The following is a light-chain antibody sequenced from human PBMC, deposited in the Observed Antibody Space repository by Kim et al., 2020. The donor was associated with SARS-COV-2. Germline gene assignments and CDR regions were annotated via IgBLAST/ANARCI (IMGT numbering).Light chain of an antibody. V-gene: IGKV3-15*01. CDR3: QQDRGRPPGDT. CDR1: QSVSNN. CDR2: GAS. J-gene: IGKJ2*01. Sequence: EIVMTQSPATLSVSPGERVTLSCRASQSVSNNLAWYQQRPGQAPRLLIYGASTRATNIPVRFSGRGSGTEFTLTINSLQSDDFAIYYCQQDRGRPPGDTRGKETELEL.